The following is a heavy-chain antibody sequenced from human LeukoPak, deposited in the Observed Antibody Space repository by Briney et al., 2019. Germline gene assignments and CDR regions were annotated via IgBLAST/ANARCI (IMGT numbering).Heavy chain of an antibody. CDR2: IYHSGST. V-gene: IGHV4-30-2*01. CDR1: GGSISSGGYS. J-gene: IGHJ4*02. Sequence: SQTLSLTCAVSGGSISSGGYSWSWIRQPPGKGLEWIGFIYHSGSTYYNPSLKSRVTISVDRSKNQFSLKLSSVTAADTAVYYCARGDTVVTGFDYWGQGTLVTVSS. CDR3: ARGDTVVTGFDY. D-gene: IGHD4-23*01.